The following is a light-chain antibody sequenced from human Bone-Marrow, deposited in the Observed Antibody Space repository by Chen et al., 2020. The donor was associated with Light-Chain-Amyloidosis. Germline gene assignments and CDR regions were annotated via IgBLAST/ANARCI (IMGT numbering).Light chain of an antibody. V-gene: IGLV3-25*02. CDR3: QSADSSGTYAVI. CDR1: DLPTKY. J-gene: IGLJ2*01. CDR2: GDT. Sequence: SYELTQPPSVSVSPGQTARITCSGDDLPTKYAYWYQQKRGQAPGLVIAGDTGGPAGIAEGLSGRRSGTPATLTIRGGQAEEEADYRCQSADSSGTYAVIFGGGTTLTVL.